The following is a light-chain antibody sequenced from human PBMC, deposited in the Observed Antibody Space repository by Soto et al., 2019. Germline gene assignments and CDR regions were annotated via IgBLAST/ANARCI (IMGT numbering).Light chain of an antibody. V-gene: IGLV2-14*01. CDR3: TSYTSSSTYV. CDR1: SSDIGGYNY. Sequence: QSALTQPASVSESPGQSITISCAGTSSDIGGYNYVSWYQQHPDKAPKLMIYGVTNRPSGVSDRFSGSKSGNTASLTISGLQAEDEADYYCTSYTSSSTYVFXTGTNVTVL. J-gene: IGLJ1*01. CDR2: GVT.